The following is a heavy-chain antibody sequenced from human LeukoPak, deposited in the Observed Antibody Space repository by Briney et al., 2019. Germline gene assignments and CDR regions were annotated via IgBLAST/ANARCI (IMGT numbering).Heavy chain of an antibody. CDR3: AKGNNDFWSGYPRLSYFDY. CDR2: INPNSGGT. CDR1: GYTFTGYY. J-gene: IGHJ4*02. D-gene: IGHD3-3*01. V-gene: IGHV1-2*02. Sequence: ASVKVSCKASGYTFTGYYMHWVRQAPGQGLEWMGWINPNSGGTNYAQKFQGRVTMTRDTSISTAYMEVSRLRSDDTAVYYCAKGNNDFWSGYPRLSYFDYWGQGTLVTVSS.